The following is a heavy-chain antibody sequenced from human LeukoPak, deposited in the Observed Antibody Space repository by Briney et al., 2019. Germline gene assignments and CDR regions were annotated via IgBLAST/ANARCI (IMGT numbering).Heavy chain of an antibody. V-gene: IGHV4-34*01. CDR3: ARGRRAYGYRRWDYYYYMDV. CDR2: INHSGST. CDR1: GGSFSGYY. D-gene: IGHD5-18*01. Sequence: SETLSLTCAVYGGSFSGYYWSWIRQPPGKGLEWIGEINHSGSTNYNPSLKSRVTISVDTSKNQFSLKLSSVTAADTAVYYCARGRRAYGYRRWDYYYYMDVWGKGTTATVSS. J-gene: IGHJ6*03.